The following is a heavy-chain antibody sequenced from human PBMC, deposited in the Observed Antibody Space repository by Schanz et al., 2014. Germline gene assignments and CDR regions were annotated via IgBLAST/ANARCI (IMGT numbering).Heavy chain of an antibody. V-gene: IGHV3-23*01. J-gene: IGHJ6*02. CDR1: GFTFSSYA. CDR3: AKARRKSNCSGGRCFHYSYYGMDV. D-gene: IGHD2-15*01. Sequence: AQLMESGGGLVRPGGSLRLSCAASGFTFSSYAMSWVRQAPGKGLEWVSTISASGGSTYYADSVKGRFTISRDNSKNILYLQMNSLRAEDTAVYYCAKARRKSNCSGGRCFHYSYYGMDVWGQGTTVTVSS. CDR2: ISASGGST.